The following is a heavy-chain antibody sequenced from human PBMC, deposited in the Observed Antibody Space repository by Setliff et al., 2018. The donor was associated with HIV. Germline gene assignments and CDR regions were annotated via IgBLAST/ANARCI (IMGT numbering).Heavy chain of an antibody. CDR1: GGSFSGYY. Sequence: ETLSLTCAVYGGSFSGYYWSWIRQSPGKGLEWIGEINHSGSTNYNPSLKSRVTILGDTSKNQFSLKLASVTAADTAVYYCARGFTIFGVGFSADPTGNWFDPWGQGTLVTVSS. CDR2: INHSGST. V-gene: IGHV4-34*01. J-gene: IGHJ5*02. D-gene: IGHD3-3*01. CDR3: ARGFTIFGVGFSADPTGNWFDP.